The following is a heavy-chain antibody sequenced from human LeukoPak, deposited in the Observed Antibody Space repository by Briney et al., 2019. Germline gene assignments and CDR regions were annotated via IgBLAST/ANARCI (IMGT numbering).Heavy chain of an antibody. J-gene: IGHJ5*02. D-gene: IGHD2-15*01. V-gene: IGHV4-34*01. CDR2: LNHSGST. CDR1: GGSFSGYY. CDR3: ARGWFGYCSGGSCYSKPRGWFDP. Sequence: SETLSLTCAVYGGSFSGYYWSWIRQPPGKGLEWIGELNHSGSTNYNPSLKSRVTISVDTSKNQFSLKLSSVTAADTAVYYCARGWFGYCSGGSCYSKPRGWFDPWGRGTLVTVSS.